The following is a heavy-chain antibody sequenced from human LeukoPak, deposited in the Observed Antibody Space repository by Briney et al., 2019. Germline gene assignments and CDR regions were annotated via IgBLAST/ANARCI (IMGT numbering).Heavy chain of an antibody. J-gene: IGHJ3*02. CDR3: ARHGGARKVWLPLDRGAFDI. CDR1: GGSISSSSYY. D-gene: IGHD6-19*01. V-gene: IGHV4-39*01. Sequence: PSETLSLTCTVSGGSISSSSYYWGWIRQPPGKGLEWIGSIYYSGSTYYNPSLKSRVTISVDTSKNQFSLKLSSVTAADTAVYYCARHGGARKVWLPLDRGAFDIWGQGTMVTVSS. CDR2: IYYSGST.